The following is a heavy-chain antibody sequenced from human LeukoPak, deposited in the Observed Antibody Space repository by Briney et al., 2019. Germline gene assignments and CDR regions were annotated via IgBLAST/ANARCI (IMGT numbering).Heavy chain of an antibody. V-gene: IGHV1-18*01. D-gene: IGHD6-19*01. CDR1: GYTFTSFG. CDR3: ARDALAVAPLDY. J-gene: IGHJ4*02. Sequence: ASMKVPCKASGYTFTSFGISWVRQAPGQRLEWLGWISTYNGNTNYAQKFKGRVTMTADTSTSTAYMELRSLRSDDTAVYYCARDALAVAPLDYWGQGTLVTVSS. CDR2: ISTYNGNT.